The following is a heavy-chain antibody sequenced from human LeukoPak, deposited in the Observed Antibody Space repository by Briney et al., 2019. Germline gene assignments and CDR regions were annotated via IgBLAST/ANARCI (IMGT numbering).Heavy chain of an antibody. V-gene: IGHV4-34*01. J-gene: IGHJ4*02. CDR1: GGSFSGYY. Sequence: NPSETLSLTCAVYGGSFSGYYWSWIRQPPGKGLEWIGEINHSGSTNYNPSLKSRVTISVDTSKNQFSLKLSSVTAADTAVYYCARRRGFYSSSRNHFDYWGQGTLVTVSS. CDR2: INHSGST. D-gene: IGHD6-6*01. CDR3: ARRRGFYSSSRNHFDY.